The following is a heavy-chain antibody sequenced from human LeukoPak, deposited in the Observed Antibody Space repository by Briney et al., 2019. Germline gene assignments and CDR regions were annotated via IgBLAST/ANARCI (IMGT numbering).Heavy chain of an antibody. D-gene: IGHD4-17*01. J-gene: IGHJ4*02. CDR3: ANLASTVTAYFDY. CDR2: ISSSSSYI. CDR1: GFTFSSYS. V-gene: IGHV3-21*01. Sequence: GGSLRLSCAASGFTFSSYSMNWVRQAPGKGLEWVSSISSSSSYIYYADSVKGRFTISRDNAKNSLYLQMNSLRAEDTAVYYCANLASTVTAYFDYWGQGTLVTVSS.